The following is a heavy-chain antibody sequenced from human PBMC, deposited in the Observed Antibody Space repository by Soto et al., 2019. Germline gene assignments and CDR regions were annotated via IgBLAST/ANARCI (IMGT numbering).Heavy chain of an antibody. Sequence: PGGSLRLSCAASGFTFSSYAMSWVRQAPGKGLEWASAISGSGGSTYYADSVKGRFTISRDNSKNTLYLQMNSLRAEDTAVYYCAKGNYDFWSGYCADWGQGTLVTVSS. V-gene: IGHV3-23*01. CDR2: ISGSGGST. D-gene: IGHD3-3*01. CDR3: AKGNYDFWSGYCAD. J-gene: IGHJ4*02. CDR1: GFTFSSYA.